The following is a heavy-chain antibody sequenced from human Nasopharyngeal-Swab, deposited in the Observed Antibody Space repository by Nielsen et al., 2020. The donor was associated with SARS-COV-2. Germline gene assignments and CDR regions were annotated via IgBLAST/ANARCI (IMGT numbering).Heavy chain of an antibody. V-gene: IGHV3-30*03. CDR1: GFTFSSYG. Sequence: GESLKISCAASGFTFSSYGIHWVRQVPGKGLEWVAVISYDGTNKYYTDSVKGRFTISRDNAKNSLYLQMNSLRAEDTAVYYCASARPTLDVWGQGTTVTVSS. J-gene: IGHJ6*02. CDR3: ASARPTLDV. CDR2: ISYDGTNK.